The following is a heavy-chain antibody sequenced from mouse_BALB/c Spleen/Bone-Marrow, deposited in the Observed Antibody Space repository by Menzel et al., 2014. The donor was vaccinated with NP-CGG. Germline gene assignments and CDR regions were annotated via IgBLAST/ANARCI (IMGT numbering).Heavy chain of an antibody. CDR1: GYTFTSYW. J-gene: IGHJ3*01. CDR2: IYPSDSYT. CDR3: TRDDGSFAY. V-gene: IGHV1-69*02. Sequence: VKLQESGAELVRPGASVKLSCKASGYTFTSYWMNWVKQRPGQGLEWIGNIYPSDSYTNYNQKFKDKATLTVDKSSSTAYMQLSSPTSEDSAVYYCTRDDGSFAYWGQGTLVTVSA. D-gene: IGHD2-3*01.